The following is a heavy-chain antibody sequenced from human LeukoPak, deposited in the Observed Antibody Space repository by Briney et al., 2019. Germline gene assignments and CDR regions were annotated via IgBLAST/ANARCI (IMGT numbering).Heavy chain of an antibody. CDR2: ILPIFGTA. Sequence: ASVKVSCKASGGTFSSYAISWVRQAPGQGLEWMGGILPIFGTANYAQKFQGRVTITADESTSTAYMELSSLRSEDTAVYYCARVEPGAQRFGAFDIWGQGTMVTVSS. D-gene: IGHD3-10*01. CDR3: ARVEPGAQRFGAFDI. CDR1: GGTFSSYA. J-gene: IGHJ3*02. V-gene: IGHV1-69*01.